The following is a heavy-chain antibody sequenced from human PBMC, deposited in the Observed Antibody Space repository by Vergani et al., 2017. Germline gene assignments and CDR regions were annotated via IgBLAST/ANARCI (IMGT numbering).Heavy chain of an antibody. Sequence: VQLVQSGAEVKKPGESLKISCKGSGYSFTSYWIGWVRQMPGKGLEWMGIIYPGDSDTRYSPSFQGQVTISADESISTAYLQLSSLKASDPAMYYCARLSLDSSWYFDYWGQGTLVTVSS. CDR1: GYSFTSYW. CDR3: ARLSLDSSWYFDY. V-gene: IGHV5-51*01. D-gene: IGHD6-13*01. CDR2: IYPGDSDT. J-gene: IGHJ4*02.